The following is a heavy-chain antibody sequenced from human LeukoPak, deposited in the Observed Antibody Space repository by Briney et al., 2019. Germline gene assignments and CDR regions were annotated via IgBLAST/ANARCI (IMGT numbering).Heavy chain of an antibody. D-gene: IGHD5-18*01. CDR3: GRGGSGSSYGEFVS. CDR2: IDTDGSTT. J-gene: IGHJ5*01. V-gene: IGHV3-74*01. CDR1: RFTFRNYW. Sequence: GGSLRLSCAASRFTFRNYWMLWIRQVPGKGLVWVSRIDTDGSTTNYADSVEGRFTISRDNARNTVYLQMNSLRADDTGVYYCGRGGSGSSYGEFVSWGQGTLVTVSS.